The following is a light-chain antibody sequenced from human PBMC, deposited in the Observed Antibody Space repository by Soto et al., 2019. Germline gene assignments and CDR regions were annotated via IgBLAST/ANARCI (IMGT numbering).Light chain of an antibody. CDR3: SSFSVASPL. CDR1: SNDIGGYNY. CDR2: DVS. V-gene: IGLV2-14*01. Sequence: QSVLTQPASMSGSPGQSVTISCAGTSNDIGGYNYVSWYQHHPGTAPKLIIYDVSSRPSGVSHRFSGSKSGNTASLTISGLPAEDEADYYCSSFSVASPLFGTGTKLTVL. J-gene: IGLJ6*01.